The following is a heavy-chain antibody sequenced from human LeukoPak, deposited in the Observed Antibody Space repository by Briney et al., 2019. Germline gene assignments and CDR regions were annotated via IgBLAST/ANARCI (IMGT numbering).Heavy chain of an antibody. CDR3: ARVGIALASPFDY. D-gene: IGHD1-1*01. CDR2: MGSRGYPI. CDR1: GFTFSDYY. V-gene: IGHV3-11*01. Sequence: GGSLKLSCLASGFTFSDYYMSWVRQAPGKGLEWISYMGSRGYPIYYADSVKGRFTISRDNAKNTLYLQMHNLRADDTAVYFCARVGIALASPFDYWGLGTLVAVSS. J-gene: IGHJ4*02.